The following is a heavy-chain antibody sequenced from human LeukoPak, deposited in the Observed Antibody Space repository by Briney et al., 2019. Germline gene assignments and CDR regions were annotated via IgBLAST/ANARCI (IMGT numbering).Heavy chain of an antibody. CDR3: AREDHSNYEY. CDR2: IKQDGTEK. J-gene: IGHJ4*02. D-gene: IGHD4-11*01. Sequence: GGSLRLSCAASGFTFTSYGMSSVRQAPGQGLEWVASIKQDGTEKHYVDSVKCRFTISKDNAKNSLYLQMNSLRAEHPAVYYSAREDHSNYEYWGQGTLVTVSS. V-gene: IGHV3-7*03. CDR1: GFTFTSYG.